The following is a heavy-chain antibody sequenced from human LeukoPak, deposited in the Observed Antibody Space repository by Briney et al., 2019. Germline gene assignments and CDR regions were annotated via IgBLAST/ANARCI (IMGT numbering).Heavy chain of an antibody. V-gene: IGHV1-2*02. CDR3: TRDHCTSINCYEYNYYGMDV. J-gene: IGHJ6*02. CDR2: INPNSGGT. D-gene: IGHD2-2*01. CDR1: GYTFTAYY. Sequence: GASLKVSFKASGYTFTAYYIHWVRRAPGQGLEWMGWINPNSGGTESAQKFQGRVTMTGDTSISTAYMELSRLRSDDTAVYYCTRDHCTSINCYEYNYYGMDVWGQGTTVTVSS.